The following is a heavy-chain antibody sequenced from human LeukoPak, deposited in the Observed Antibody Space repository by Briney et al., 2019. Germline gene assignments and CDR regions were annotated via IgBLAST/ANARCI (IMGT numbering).Heavy chain of an antibody. CDR2: ISGSGGST. Sequence: GGSLRLXCAASGFTFSSYAMSWVRRAPGKGLEWVSAISGSGGSTYYADSVKGRFTISRDNSKNTLYLQMNSLRAEDTAVYYCAKGRLSLLWFGELFWGQGTLVTVSS. D-gene: IGHD3-10*01. CDR3: AKGRLSLLWFGELF. CDR1: GFTFSSYA. V-gene: IGHV3-23*01. J-gene: IGHJ4*02.